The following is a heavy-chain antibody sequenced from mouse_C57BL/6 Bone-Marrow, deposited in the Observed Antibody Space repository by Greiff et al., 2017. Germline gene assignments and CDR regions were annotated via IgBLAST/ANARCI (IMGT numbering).Heavy chain of an antibody. V-gene: IGHV14-4*01. D-gene: IGHD3-2*02. J-gene: IGHJ3*01. CDR2: IDPENGDT. CDR1: GFNIKDDY. CDR3: TIDSSGPAWFAY. Sequence: EVQLQQSGAELVRPGASVKLSCTASGFNIKDDYMHWVKQRPEQGLEWIGWIDPENGDTEYASKFQGKATITADTSSNTAYLQLSSLTSEDTAVYYGTIDSSGPAWFAYWGQGTLVTVSA.